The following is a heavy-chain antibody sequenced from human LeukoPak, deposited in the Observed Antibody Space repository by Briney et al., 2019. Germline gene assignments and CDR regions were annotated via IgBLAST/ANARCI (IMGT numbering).Heavy chain of an antibody. V-gene: IGHV4-34*01. D-gene: IGHD4-17*01. J-gene: IGHJ4*02. Sequence: NPSETLSLTCAVYGGSFSGYYWSWIRQPPGKGLEWIGEINHSGSTNHNPSLKSRVTISVDTSKNQFSLKLSSVTAADTAVYYCARGTMTTVTYYFDYWGQGTLVTVSS. CDR2: INHSGST. CDR1: GGSFSGYY. CDR3: ARGTMTTVTYYFDY.